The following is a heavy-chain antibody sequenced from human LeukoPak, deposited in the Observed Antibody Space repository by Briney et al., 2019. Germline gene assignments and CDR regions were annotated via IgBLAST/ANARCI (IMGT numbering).Heavy chain of an antibody. CDR1: GGSFSVYY. J-gene: IGHJ2*01. CDR2: INHSGST. V-gene: IGHV4-34*01. Sequence: PSETLSLTCAVYGGSFSVYYWSWIRQPPGKGLEWIGEINHSGSTNYNPSLKSRVTISVDTSKNQFSLKLSSVTAADTAVYYCARVQGSYYYGSSSYRYYRYFDLWGRGTLVTVSS. CDR3: ARVQGSYYYGSSSYRYYRYFDL. D-gene: IGHD3-22*01.